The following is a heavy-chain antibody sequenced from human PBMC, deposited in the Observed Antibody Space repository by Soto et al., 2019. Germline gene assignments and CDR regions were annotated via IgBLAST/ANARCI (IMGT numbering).Heavy chain of an antibody. V-gene: IGHV3-23*01. D-gene: IGHD2-15*01. CDR3: AKDSCSGGSCYGAFDI. CDR1: GFTFSSYA. J-gene: IGHJ3*02. Sequence: EVPLLESGGGLVQPGGSLRLSCAASGFTFSSYAMSWVRQAPGKGLEWVSAISGSGGSTYYADSVKGRFTISRDNSKNTLYLQMNSLRAEDTAVYYCAKDSCSGGSCYGAFDIWGQGTMVTVSS. CDR2: ISGSGGST.